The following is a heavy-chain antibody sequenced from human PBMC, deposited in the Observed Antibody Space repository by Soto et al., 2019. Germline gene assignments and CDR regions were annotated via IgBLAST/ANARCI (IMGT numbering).Heavy chain of an antibody. Sequence: ASVKVSCKVSGYTLTELSMHWVRQAPGKGLEWMGGFDPEDGETIYAQKFQGRVTMTEDTSTDTAYMELSSLRSEDTAVYYCATDLAFLTGYVFDYWGQGTLVTVSS. J-gene: IGHJ4*02. CDR2: FDPEDGET. D-gene: IGHD3-9*01. CDR3: ATDLAFLTGYVFDY. CDR1: GYTLTELS. V-gene: IGHV1-24*01.